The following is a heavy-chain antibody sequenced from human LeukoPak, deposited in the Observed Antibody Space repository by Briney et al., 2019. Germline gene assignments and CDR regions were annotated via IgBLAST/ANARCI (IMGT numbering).Heavy chain of an antibody. CDR1: GYSISSTYY. V-gene: IGHV4-38-2*02. J-gene: IGHJ5*02. CDR2: IYYSGST. D-gene: IGHD2-2*01. CDR3: ARVYCSSTSCYEAPFDP. Sequence: PSETLSLTCTVSGYSISSTYYWGWIRQPPGKGLEWIGSIYYSGSTYYNPSLKSRVTISVDTSKNQFSLKLSSVTAADTAVYYCARVYCSSTSCYEAPFDPWGQGTLVTVSS.